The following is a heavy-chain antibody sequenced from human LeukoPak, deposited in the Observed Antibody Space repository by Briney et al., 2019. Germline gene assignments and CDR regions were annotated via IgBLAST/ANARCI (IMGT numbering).Heavy chain of an antibody. Sequence: GASVKVSCKVSGYTLTELSMHWVRQAPGKGLEWMGGFDPEDGETIYAQKFQGRVTMTTDTSTSTAYMELRSLRSDDTAVYYCARDQDFWSGSGSGVSFDYWGQGTLVTVSS. CDR3: ARDQDFWSGSGSGVSFDY. D-gene: IGHD3-3*01. J-gene: IGHJ4*02. CDR2: FDPEDGET. CDR1: GYTLTELS. V-gene: IGHV1-24*01.